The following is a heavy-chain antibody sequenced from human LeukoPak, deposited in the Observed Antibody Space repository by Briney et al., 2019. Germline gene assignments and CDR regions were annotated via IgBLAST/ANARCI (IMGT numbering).Heavy chain of an antibody. CDR2: ISGSGGST. V-gene: IGHV3-23*01. Sequence: PGGSLRLSCAASGFTFSSYAMSWVRQAPGKGLEWVSAISGSGGSTYYADPVKGRFTISRDNSKNTLYLQMNSLRAEDTAVYYCAKRAAYYYDSSGYYGYFQHWGQGTLVTVSS. D-gene: IGHD3-22*01. CDR1: GFTFSSYA. J-gene: IGHJ1*01. CDR3: AKRAAYYYDSSGYYGYFQH.